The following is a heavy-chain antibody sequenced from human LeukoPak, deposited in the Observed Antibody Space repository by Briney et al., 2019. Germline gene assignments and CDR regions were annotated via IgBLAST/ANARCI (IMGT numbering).Heavy chain of an antibody. J-gene: IGHJ4*02. CDR1: GYTFTENY. Sequence: ASMKVSCKASGYTFTENYIHWVRQAPGHGLEWMGLINPYTGDANYTEKFQGRVTMTRDTSVSTAYMHLSRLRSDDTAVYYCARGKSGFSPWGQGTPVTVSS. CDR2: INPYTGDA. D-gene: IGHD3-22*01. CDR3: ARGKSGFSP. V-gene: IGHV1-2*02.